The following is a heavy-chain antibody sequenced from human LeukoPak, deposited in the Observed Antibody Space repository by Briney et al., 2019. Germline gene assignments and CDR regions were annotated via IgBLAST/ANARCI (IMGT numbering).Heavy chain of an antibody. J-gene: IGHJ4*02. D-gene: IGHD3-10*01. CDR3: AVYGSGSYYKGYYFDY. CDR1: VYTFTVYY. Sequence: GASVKVSCTASVYTFTVYYMHWVRQAPGQGLEWMGWINPNSGGTNYAQKFQGRVTMTSDTSISTAYMELSRLRSDDTAVYYCAVYGSGSYYKGYYFDYWGQGTLVTVSS. V-gene: IGHV1-2*02. CDR2: INPNSGGT.